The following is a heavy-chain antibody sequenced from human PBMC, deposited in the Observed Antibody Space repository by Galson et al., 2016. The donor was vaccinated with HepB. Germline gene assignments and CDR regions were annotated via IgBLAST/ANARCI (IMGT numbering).Heavy chain of an antibody. CDR2: ISDSGVST. D-gene: IGHD5-18*01. CDR3: AKVPVYSYGFVGFDP. V-gene: IGHV3-23*01. J-gene: IGHJ5*02. Sequence: SLRLSCAASGFTFSNYALSWVRQALGKGLEWVAVISDSGVSTHYADSAKGRFTISRDNSKNTLYLQMNSLRAEDTAGYYCAKVPVYSYGFVGFDPWGQGTPVTVSS. CDR1: GFTFSNYA.